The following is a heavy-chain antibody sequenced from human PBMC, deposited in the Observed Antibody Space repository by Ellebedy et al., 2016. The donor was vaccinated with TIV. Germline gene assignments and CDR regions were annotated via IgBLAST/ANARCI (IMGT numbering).Heavy chain of an antibody. CDR2: IIPIFDTA. J-gene: IGHJ6*02. CDR3: ALAYYSDSTGYSQYYYYGMAV. V-gene: IGHV1-69*13. CDR1: GGTFSSYV. D-gene: IGHD3-22*01. Sequence: ASVKVSCKASGGTFSSYVISWVRQAPGQGLEWMGGIIPIFDTANSAQRFQGRVTITAGESRTTVYLELSSLTSEDTAVYYCALAYYSDSTGYSQYYYYGMAVWGQGTSVTVSS.